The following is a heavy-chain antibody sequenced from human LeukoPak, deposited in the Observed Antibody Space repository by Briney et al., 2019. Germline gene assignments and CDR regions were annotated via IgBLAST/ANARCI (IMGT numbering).Heavy chain of an antibody. CDR2: ISYDGSNK. CDR3: ARGQLADAFDI. Sequence: GGSLRLSCVASGFTFSSYGMHWVRQAPGKGLEWVAVISYDGSNKYYADSVKGRFTISRDNSKNTLYLQMNSLRAEDTAVYYCARGQLADAFDIWGQGTMVTVSS. D-gene: IGHD6-13*01. V-gene: IGHV3-30*03. CDR1: GFTFSSYG. J-gene: IGHJ3*02.